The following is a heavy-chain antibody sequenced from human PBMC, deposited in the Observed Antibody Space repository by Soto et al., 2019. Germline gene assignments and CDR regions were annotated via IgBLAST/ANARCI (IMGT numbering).Heavy chain of an antibody. V-gene: IGHV3-23*01. D-gene: IGHD2-21*02. CDR3: AKDDRTASRIDY. J-gene: IGHJ4*02. CDR2: ISGSGRNI. Sequence: EVQLLESGGGLVQPGGSLRLSCATSGLSFSLYSMGWVRQAPGKGLEWVSAISGSGRNIHYAVSVKGRFTISRDNSKNTLSLQMNSLRAEDTAVYYCAKDDRTASRIDYWGQGTLVTVSS. CDR1: GLSFSLYS.